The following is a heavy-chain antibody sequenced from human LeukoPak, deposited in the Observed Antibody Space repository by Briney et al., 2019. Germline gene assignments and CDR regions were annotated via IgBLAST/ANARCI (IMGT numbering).Heavy chain of an antibody. CDR3: ARTYYFDY. V-gene: IGHV3-48*04. J-gene: IGHJ4*02. Sequence: AGGSLRLSCAASEFTFSSYSMNWVRQAPGKGLEWVSYISSSGSTIYYADSVKGRFTISRDNAKNSLFLQMNSLRAEDTAVYYCARTYYFDYWGQGTLVTVSS. CDR2: ISSSGSTI. CDR1: EFTFSSYS.